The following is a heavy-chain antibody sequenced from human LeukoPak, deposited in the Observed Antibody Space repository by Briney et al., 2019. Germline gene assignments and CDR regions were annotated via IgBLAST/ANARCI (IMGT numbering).Heavy chain of an antibody. CDR1: GFTFSNYF. V-gene: IGHV3-30*18. D-gene: IGHD3-3*01. CDR3: AKDHYWSIDY. Sequence: PGGSLRLSCAASGFTFSNYFMHWVRQVPGKGLEWVASVSQDERTKLYADSVKGRFTISRDIAKNTLYLQMNSLRAEDTGVYYCAKDHYWSIDYWGRGTLVTVSS. CDR2: VSQDERTK. J-gene: IGHJ4*02.